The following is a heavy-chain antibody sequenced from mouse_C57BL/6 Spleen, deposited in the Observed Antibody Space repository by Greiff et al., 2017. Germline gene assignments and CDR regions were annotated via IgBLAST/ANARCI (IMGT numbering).Heavy chain of an antibody. Sequence: VQLQQSGAELVRPGASVTLSCKASGYTFTDYEMHWVKQTPVHGLEWIGAIDPETGGTAYNQKFKGKAILTADKSSSTAYMALRSLTSEDSAVYYCTGGYYVNWYFDVWGTGTTVTVSS. J-gene: IGHJ1*03. CDR1: GYTFTDYE. CDR2: IDPETGGT. D-gene: IGHD2-3*01. CDR3: TGGYYVNWYFDV. V-gene: IGHV1-15*01.